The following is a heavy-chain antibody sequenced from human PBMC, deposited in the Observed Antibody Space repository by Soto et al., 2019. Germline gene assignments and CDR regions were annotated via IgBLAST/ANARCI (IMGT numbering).Heavy chain of an antibody. J-gene: IGHJ3*02. CDR2: IHYSGST. Sequence: SETLSLTCTVSGDSISSYYWTWIRQSPGKGLEWIGYIHYSGSTNYSPSLKSRVTMSVDTSKNQFSLRLSSVTAADTAVYYCARMNQLAPKRNSFDIWGQGTMVT. D-gene: IGHD1-1*01. V-gene: IGHV4-59*01. CDR3: ARMNQLAPKRNSFDI. CDR1: GDSISSYY.